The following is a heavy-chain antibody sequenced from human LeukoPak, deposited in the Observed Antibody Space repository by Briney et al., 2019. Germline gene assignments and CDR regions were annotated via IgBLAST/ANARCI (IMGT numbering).Heavy chain of an antibody. Sequence: GASVKVSCKASGYTFTSYYMHWVRQAPGQGLEWMGIINPSGGSTSYAQKFQGRVTMTRDTSISTAYMELSRLRSDDTAVYYCARALDGGGDSPSTYYFDYWGQGTLVTVSS. CDR3: ARALDGGGDSPSTYYFDY. V-gene: IGHV1-46*01. CDR2: INPSGGST. J-gene: IGHJ4*02. CDR1: GYTFTSYY. D-gene: IGHD2-21*02.